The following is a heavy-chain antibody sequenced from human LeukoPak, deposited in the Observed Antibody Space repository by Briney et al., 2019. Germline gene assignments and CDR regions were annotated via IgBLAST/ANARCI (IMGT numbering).Heavy chain of an antibody. CDR1: GFTFTNSW. Sequence: GGSLRLSCSASGFTFTNSWMAWVRQAPGKELEWVANIKQDASTKHYADSLKGRFTISRDNPKNSLYLQMNNLRADDTAIYYCTRDTEGTLDYWGQGILVTVAS. D-gene: IGHD2-8*02. J-gene: IGHJ4*02. V-gene: IGHV3-7*01. CDR3: TRDTEGTLDY. CDR2: IKQDASTK.